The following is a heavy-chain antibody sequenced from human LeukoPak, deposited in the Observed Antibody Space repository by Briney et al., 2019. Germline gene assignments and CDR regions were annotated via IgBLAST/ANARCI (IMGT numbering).Heavy chain of an antibody. V-gene: IGHV4-59*08. CDR1: GGSISPNY. J-gene: IGHJ5*02. CDR3: ARVASSSHHWFDP. CDR2: IHYSGRT. Sequence: TSEPLSLTCTVSGGSISPNYGSWIRQPPGKGLEWIGYIHYSGRTDYNPSLKSRVTISIDTSKTQFSLRLSSVTAADTAVYYCARVASSSHHWFDPWGQGTLVTVSS. D-gene: IGHD6-13*01.